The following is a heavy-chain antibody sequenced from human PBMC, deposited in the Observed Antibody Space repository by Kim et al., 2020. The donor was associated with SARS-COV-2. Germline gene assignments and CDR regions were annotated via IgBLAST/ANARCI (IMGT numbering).Heavy chain of an antibody. D-gene: IGHD1-26*01. Sequence: ASVKVSCKASGYIFSSYAMHWARQAPGQRPEWMGWINGGNGITKYSQKFQDRVIITRDTSASTVYMELSSLTSEDTAIYYCARIPIEGNWFDFWGQGTLV. CDR1: GYIFSSYA. J-gene: IGHJ5*01. CDR3: ARIPIEGNWFDF. CDR2: INGGNGIT. V-gene: IGHV1-3*01.